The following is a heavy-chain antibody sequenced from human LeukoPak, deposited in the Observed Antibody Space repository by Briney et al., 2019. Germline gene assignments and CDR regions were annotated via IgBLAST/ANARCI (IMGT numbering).Heavy chain of an antibody. D-gene: IGHD2-15*01. Sequence: GGALRLSCAASGVTFSSYSMNWVRQAPGKGLEWVSYISSSSSTIYYADSVKGRFTISRANAKNSLYLQMNSLRAEDTAVYYCVLFVVVVAATDYWGQGTLVTVSS. J-gene: IGHJ4*02. CDR3: VLFVVVVAATDY. CDR1: GVTFSSYS. CDR2: ISSSSSTI. V-gene: IGHV3-48*04.